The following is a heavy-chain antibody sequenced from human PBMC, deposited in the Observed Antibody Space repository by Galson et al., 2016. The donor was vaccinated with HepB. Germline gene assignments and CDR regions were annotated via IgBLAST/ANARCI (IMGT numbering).Heavy chain of an antibody. D-gene: IGHD1-26*01. CDR3: TRDAMGRGSGSYSAFDY. J-gene: IGHJ4*02. Sequence: SLRLSCAASGFTFRIFTIHWVRQAPGKGLEWVATTSSLGDILYYADSVKGRFTISRDNSNNILSPQMNSLRAEDTAVYYCTRDAMGRGSGSYSAFDYWGQGTLVTVSA. V-gene: IGHV3-30-3*01. CDR2: TSSLGDIL. CDR1: GFTFRIFT.